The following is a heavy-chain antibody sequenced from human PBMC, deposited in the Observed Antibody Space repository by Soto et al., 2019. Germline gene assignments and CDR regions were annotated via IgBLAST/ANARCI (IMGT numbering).Heavy chain of an antibody. J-gene: IGHJ6*02. CDR3: ARAYYGAGYYYYYGMDV. Sequence: SETLSLTCTVSGGSISSGDYYWSWIRQPPGKGLEWIGYIYYSGSTYYNPSLKSRVTISVDTSKNQFSLKLSSVTAADTAVYYCARAYYGAGYYYYYGMDVWGQGTTVTVSS. CDR1: GGSISSGDYY. D-gene: IGHD1-26*01. CDR2: IYYSGST. V-gene: IGHV4-30-4*01.